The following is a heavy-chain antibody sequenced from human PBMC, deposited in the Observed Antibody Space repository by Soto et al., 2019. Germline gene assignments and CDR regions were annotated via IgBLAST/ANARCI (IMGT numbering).Heavy chain of an antibody. CDR1: GGSISSGGYY. J-gene: IGHJ4*02. V-gene: IGHV4-31*03. CDR2: IYYSGST. D-gene: IGHD3-22*01. Sequence: LSLTCTVSGGSISSGGYYWSWIRQHPGKGLEWIGYIYYSGSTYYNPSLKSRVTISVDTSKNQFSLKLSSVTAADTAVYYCARIFYSSGYYYIYYFDYWGQGTLVTVSS. CDR3: ARIFYSSGYYYIYYFDY.